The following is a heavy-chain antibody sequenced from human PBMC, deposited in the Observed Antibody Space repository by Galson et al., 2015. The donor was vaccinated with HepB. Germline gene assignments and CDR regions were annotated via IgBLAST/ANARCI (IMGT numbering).Heavy chain of an antibody. CDR2: IYWDDDK. V-gene: IGHV2-5*02. CDR1: GFSLSTSGVG. CDR3: AHRPRHYYDRGWFDP. D-gene: IGHD3-22*01. Sequence: PALVKPTQTLTLTCTFSGFSLSTSGVGVGWIRQPPGKALEWLALIYWDDDKRYSPSLKSRLTITKDTSKNQVVLTMTNMDPVDTATYYCAHRPRHYYDRGWFDPWCQGTLVTVSS. J-gene: IGHJ5*02.